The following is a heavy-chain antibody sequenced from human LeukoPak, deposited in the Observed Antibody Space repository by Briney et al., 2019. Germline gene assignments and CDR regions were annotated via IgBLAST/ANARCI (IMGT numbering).Heavy chain of an antibody. J-gene: IGHJ4*02. V-gene: IGHV1-18*01. D-gene: IGHD3-9*01. CDR2: ISAYIGNT. CDR3: ARDRTYDILTGYSDFDF. Sequence: ASVNVSCKPSGYTLTSYGISWVRQAPGPGLEWIGWISAYIGNTNHAQTLQGRVTMTPDTSTSTAYIKLRSLRSDDTAVYYCARDRTYDILTGYSDFDFWGQGTLVTVSS. CDR1: GYTLTSYG.